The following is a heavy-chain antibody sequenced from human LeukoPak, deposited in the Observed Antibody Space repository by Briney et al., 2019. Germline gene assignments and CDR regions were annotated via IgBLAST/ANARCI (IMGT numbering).Heavy chain of an antibody. CDR3: ARTGPFGATKYYYYYYYMDV. D-gene: IGHD3-10*01. J-gene: IGHJ6*03. V-gene: IGHV1-2*02. CDR1: GYTFTGYY. Sequence: ASVKVSCKASGYTFTGYYMHWVRQAPGQGLEWMGWINPNSGGTNYAQKFQGRVTMTRDTSISTAYMELSRLRSDDTAVYYCARTGPFGATKYYYYYYYMDVWGKGTTVTISS. CDR2: INPNSGGT.